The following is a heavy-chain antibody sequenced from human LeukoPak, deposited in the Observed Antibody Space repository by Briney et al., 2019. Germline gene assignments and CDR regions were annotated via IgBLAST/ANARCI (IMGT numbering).Heavy chain of an antibody. CDR2: ISAYNGNT. Sequence: GASVKVSCKASGYTFTSYGISWVRQAPGQGLEWMGWISAYNGNTNYAQKLQGRVTMTTDTSTSTAYMELRSLRSDDTAVYYCARSEGYCSSTSCYIEDYWGQGTLATVSS. CDR3: ARSEGYCSSTSCYIEDY. CDR1: GYTFTSYG. J-gene: IGHJ4*02. D-gene: IGHD2-2*02. V-gene: IGHV1-18*01.